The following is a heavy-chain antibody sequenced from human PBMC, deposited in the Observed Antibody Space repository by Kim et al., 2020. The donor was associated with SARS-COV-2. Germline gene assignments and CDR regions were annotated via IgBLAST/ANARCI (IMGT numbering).Heavy chain of an antibody. J-gene: IGHJ6*03. V-gene: IGHV3-21*01. D-gene: IGHD3-3*01. CDR1: GFTFSSYS. CDR2: ISSSSSYI. Sequence: GGSLRLSCAASGFTFSSYSMNWVRQAPGKGLEWVSSISSSSSYIYYADSVKGRFTISRDNAKNSLYLQMNSLRAEDTAVYYCAREGRITIFGVVIPKDYYMDVWGTRTTVTVSS. CDR3: AREGRITIFGVVIPKDYYMDV.